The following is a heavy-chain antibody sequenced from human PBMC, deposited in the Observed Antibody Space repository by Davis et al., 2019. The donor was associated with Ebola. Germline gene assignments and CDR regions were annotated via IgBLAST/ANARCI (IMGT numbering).Heavy chain of an antibody. CDR1: GGTFSSYA. J-gene: IGHJ6*02. CDR2: INAGNGNT. V-gene: IGHV1-3*01. CDR3: ARVRGGITVTTMGMDV. D-gene: IGHD4-17*01. Sequence: ASVKVSCKASGGTFSSYAMHWVRQAPGQRLEWMGWINAGNGNTKYSQKFQGRVTITRDTSASTAYMELSSLRSEDTAVYYCARVRGGITVTTMGMDVWGQGTTVTVSS.